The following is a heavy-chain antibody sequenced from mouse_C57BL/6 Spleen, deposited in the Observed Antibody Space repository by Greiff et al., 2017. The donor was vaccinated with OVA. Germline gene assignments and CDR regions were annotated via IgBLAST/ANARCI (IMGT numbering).Heavy chain of an antibody. CDR3: ARSGGQLRLLYFDY. J-gene: IGHJ2*01. V-gene: IGHV1-69*01. D-gene: IGHD3-2*02. CDR2: IDPSDSYT. CDR1: GYTFTSYW. Sequence: QVQLQQPGAELVMPGASVKLSCKASGYTFTSYWMHWVKQRPGQGLEWIGEIDPSDSYTNYNQKFKGKSTVTVDKSSSTAYMQLSSLTSEDSAVDYCARSGGQLRLLYFDYWGQGTTLTVSS.